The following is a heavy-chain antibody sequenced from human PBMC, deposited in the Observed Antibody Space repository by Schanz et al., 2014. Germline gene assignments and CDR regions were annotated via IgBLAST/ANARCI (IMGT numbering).Heavy chain of an antibody. CDR1: GYTFTSHG. CDR3: ARAKRFGDMDV. Sequence: QVQLVQSGAEVKKPGASVKVSCKASGYTFTSHGISWVRQAPGQGPEFMGWISTFRNEDTNSAQRFQGRLTMTTDTSTSTAYMELRNLRSDDTAVYYCARAKRFGDMDVWGQGTTVTVSS. V-gene: IGHV1-18*01. CDR2: ISTFRNEDT. J-gene: IGHJ6*02. D-gene: IGHD3-10*01.